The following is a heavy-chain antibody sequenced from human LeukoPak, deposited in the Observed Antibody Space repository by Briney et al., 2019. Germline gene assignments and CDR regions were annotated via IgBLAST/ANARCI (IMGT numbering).Heavy chain of an antibody. CDR1: VGSISSYY. J-gene: IGHJ4*02. V-gene: IGHV4-59*12. D-gene: IGHD3-22*01. CDR2: NYYTGST. CDR3: ARGGDYYDSSGYYHFDY. Sequence: SETLSLTCIASVGSISSYYWSWIPQPPRKGQEWIGDNYYTGSTNYSPSLKSRVIISVDTSKNQFSLKLSSVTAADTAVYYCARGGDYYDSSGYYHFDYWGQGTLVTVSS.